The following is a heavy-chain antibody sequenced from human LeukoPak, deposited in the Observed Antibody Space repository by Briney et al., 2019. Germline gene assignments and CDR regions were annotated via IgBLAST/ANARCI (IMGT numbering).Heavy chain of an antibody. CDR3: ARDGVSVGRYYYYYYGMDV. Sequence: SVKVSCKASGYTLTGYYMHWVRQAPGQGLEWMGWINPNSGGTNYAQKFQGRVTMTRDTSISTAYMELSRLRSDDTAVYYCARDGVSVGRYYYYYYGMDVWGQGTTVTVSS. V-gene: IGHV1-2*02. CDR1: GYTLTGYY. J-gene: IGHJ6*02. D-gene: IGHD3-16*01. CDR2: INPNSGGT.